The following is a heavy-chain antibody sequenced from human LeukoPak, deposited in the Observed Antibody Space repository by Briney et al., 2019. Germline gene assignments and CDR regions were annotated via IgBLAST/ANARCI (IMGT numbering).Heavy chain of an antibody. D-gene: IGHD6-13*01. J-gene: IGHJ4*02. Sequence: PGGSLRLSCIASGFTFSSYWMTWVRQAPGKGLEWVANIKQDGSEKYYVDSLKGRFTISRDNAKNSLYLQMNSLRAEDTAVYYCARRSHAGGIAAAGILYYFDYWGQGTLVTVSS. CDR1: GFTFSSYW. CDR3: ARRSHAGGIAAAGILYYFDY. V-gene: IGHV3-7*01. CDR2: IKQDGSEK.